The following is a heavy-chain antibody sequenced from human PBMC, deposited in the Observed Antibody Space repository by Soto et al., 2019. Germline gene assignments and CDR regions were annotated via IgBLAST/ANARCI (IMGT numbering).Heavy chain of an antibody. CDR1: GGTFSSYG. Sequence: ASVKVSCKASGGTFSSYGISWVRQATRQGLEWMGWISAYNGNTNYAQKLQGRVTMTTDTSTSTAYMELRSLRSDDTAVYYCASSYYDSSGFYWFDPWGQGTLVTVSS. D-gene: IGHD3-22*01. CDR2: ISAYNGNT. V-gene: IGHV1-18*01. CDR3: ASSYYDSSGFYWFDP. J-gene: IGHJ5*02.